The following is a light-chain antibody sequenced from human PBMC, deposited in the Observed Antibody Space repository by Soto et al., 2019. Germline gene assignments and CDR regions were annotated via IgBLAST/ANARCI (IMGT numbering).Light chain of an antibody. CDR3: QQFNTLSWT. J-gene: IGKJ1*01. Sequence: DIQMTQSPSTLSASVGDRVTITCRASQRISNWLAWYQQKPGKAPKLLIYKASSLESGVPSRFSGSGSGTEFSLTISSLQPDDFATYYCQQFNTLSWTFGQGTKVEIK. CDR2: KAS. V-gene: IGKV1-5*03. CDR1: QRISNW.